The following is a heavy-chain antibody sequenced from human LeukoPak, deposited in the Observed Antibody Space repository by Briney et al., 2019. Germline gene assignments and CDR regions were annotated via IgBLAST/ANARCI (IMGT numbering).Heavy chain of an antibody. CDR1: GYTFTSYY. V-gene: IGHV1-46*01. CDR2: INPSGGST. D-gene: IGHD6-6*01. CDR3: ARDRIAARLYYYYYMDV. Sequence: ASVKVSCKASGYTFTSYYMHWVRQAPGQGLEWMGIINPSGGSTSYAQKFQGRVTMTRDTSTSTVYMELSSLRSEDTAVYYCARDRIAARLYYYYYMDVWGKGTTVTVSS. J-gene: IGHJ6*03.